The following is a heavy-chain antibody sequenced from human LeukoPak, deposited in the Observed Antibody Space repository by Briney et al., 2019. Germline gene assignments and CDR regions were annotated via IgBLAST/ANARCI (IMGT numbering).Heavy chain of an antibody. Sequence: ASVQVSCKASGYTFIDYGISWVRQAPGQGLEWMGWISANNGNTNYAQKLQDRVTMTTDTATSTAYMELRSLRSDDTAMYYCARVPLTYYYDSSGQGWFDPWGQGTLVTVSS. J-gene: IGHJ5*02. CDR3: ARVPLTYYYDSSGQGWFDP. CDR2: ISANNGNT. V-gene: IGHV1-18*01. D-gene: IGHD3-22*01. CDR1: GYTFIDYG.